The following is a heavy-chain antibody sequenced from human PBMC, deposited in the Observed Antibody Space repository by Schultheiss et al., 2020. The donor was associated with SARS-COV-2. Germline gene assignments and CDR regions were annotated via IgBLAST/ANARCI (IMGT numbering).Heavy chain of an antibody. Sequence: GGSLRLSCAASGFTFSSYGMHWVRQAPGKGLEWVAVISYDGSNKYYADSVKGRFTISRDNSKNTLYLQMNSLRAEDTAVYYCARDANPMIVDPMGWFDPWGQGTLVTVSS. J-gene: IGHJ5*02. D-gene: IGHD3-22*01. CDR2: ISYDGSNK. CDR1: GFTFSSYG. V-gene: IGHV3-30*12. CDR3: ARDANPMIVDPMGWFDP.